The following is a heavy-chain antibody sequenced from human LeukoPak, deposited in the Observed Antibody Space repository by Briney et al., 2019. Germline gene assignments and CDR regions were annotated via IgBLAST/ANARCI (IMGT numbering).Heavy chain of an antibody. J-gene: IGHJ4*02. CDR1: GFAFSSYQ. CDR2: ISSSGTTI. D-gene: IGHD6-25*01. CDR3: ARYSSGWPGYFDY. Sequence: GGSLRLSCAASGFAFSSYQMNWVRQAPGKGLAWVSFISSSGTTIYYADSVKGRFTISRDNAKNSLYLQMNSLRAEDTAVYYCARYSSGWPGYFDYWGQGTLVTVSS. V-gene: IGHV3-48*03.